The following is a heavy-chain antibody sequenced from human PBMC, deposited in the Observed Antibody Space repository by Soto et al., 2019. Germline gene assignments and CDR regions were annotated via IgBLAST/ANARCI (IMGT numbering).Heavy chain of an antibody. CDR1: GGSFSHYT. V-gene: IGHV1-69*08. CDR3: ARDGNTGYDYAFNI. CDR2: IIPILGVA. J-gene: IGHJ3*02. D-gene: IGHD5-12*01. Sequence: QVQLVQSGAEVKKPGSWVKVSCKASGGSFSHYTIAWVRQAPGQGLEWMGRIIPILGVAHYAQSFQGRVTITADKSTYTAYMELTSLRSEDTAVYYCARDGNTGYDYAFNIWGQGTMVTVSS.